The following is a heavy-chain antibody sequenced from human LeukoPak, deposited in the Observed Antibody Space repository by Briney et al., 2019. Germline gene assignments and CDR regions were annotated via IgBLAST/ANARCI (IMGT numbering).Heavy chain of an antibody. CDR1: GYTFINYY. D-gene: IGHD1-26*01. V-gene: IGHV1-46*01. J-gene: IGHJ4*02. Sequence: ASVKVSCKASGYTFINYYMHWVRQAPGQGLEWMGIINPGGGSTSYAQKFQGRVTTTSDTSTSTVYMDLSSLRSEDTAVYYCARGERSGSFDYWGQGTLVTVSS. CDR2: INPGGGST. CDR3: ARGERSGSFDY.